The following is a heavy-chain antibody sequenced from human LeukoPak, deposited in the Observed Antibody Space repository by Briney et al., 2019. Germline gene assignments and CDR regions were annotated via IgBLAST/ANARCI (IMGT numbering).Heavy chain of an antibody. J-gene: IGHJ4*02. V-gene: IGHV3-9*01. Sequence: GGSLRLSCAASGFTFDDYAMHWVRQAPGKGLEWVSGISWNSGSIGYADSVKGRFTISRDNAKNSLYLQMNSLRAEDTALYYCATLPIASVDTALYYFDYWGQGTLVTVSS. CDR3: ATLPIASVDTALYYFDY. CDR1: GFTFDDYA. CDR2: ISWNSGSI. D-gene: IGHD5-18*01.